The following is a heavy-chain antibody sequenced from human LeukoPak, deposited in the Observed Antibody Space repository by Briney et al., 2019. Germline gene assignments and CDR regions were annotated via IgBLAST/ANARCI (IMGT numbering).Heavy chain of an antibody. V-gene: IGHV1-2*02. CDR1: GYTFTGYY. CDR2: INPHSGGT. CDR3: ARGPVYYDFWTGSIN. Sequence: GASVKVSCKASGYTFTGYYVHWVRQAPGQGLEWMGWINPHSGGTNFAQKFQGRVTMTRDTSISTAYMELSWLTSDDTAVYFCARGPVYYDFWTGSINWGQGTLVTVSS. D-gene: IGHD3-3*01. J-gene: IGHJ4*02.